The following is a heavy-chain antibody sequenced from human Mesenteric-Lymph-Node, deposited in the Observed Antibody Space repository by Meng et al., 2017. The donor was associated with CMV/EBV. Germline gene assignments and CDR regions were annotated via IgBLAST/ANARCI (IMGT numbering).Heavy chain of an antibody. V-gene: IGHV4-34*01. CDR3: ARHQRWLKSEGGFNY. J-gene: IGHJ4*02. Sequence: QVQLQKWGEGLLKPSETLSLTCAVYGGSFSGYYWSWIRQPPGKGLEWIGEINHSGSTNYNPSLKSRVTISVDTSKNQFSLKLSSVTAADTAVYYCARHQRWLKSEGGFNYWGQGTLVTVSS. D-gene: IGHD4-23*01. CDR1: GGSFSGYY. CDR2: INHSGST.